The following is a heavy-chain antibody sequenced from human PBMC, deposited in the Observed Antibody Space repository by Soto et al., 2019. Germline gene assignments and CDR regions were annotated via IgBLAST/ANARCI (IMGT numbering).Heavy chain of an antibody. V-gene: IGHV3-23*01. CDR3: AARKGIAAAGALL. J-gene: IGHJ1*01. CDR1: GITFSSYA. Sequence: GGSLRLSCAASGITFSSYAMSWVRQAPGKGLEWVSAISGSGGSTYYADSVKGRFTISRDNSKNTLYLQMNSLRAEDTAVYYCAARKGIAAAGALLWGQGTLVTVSS. CDR2: ISGSGGST. D-gene: IGHD6-13*01.